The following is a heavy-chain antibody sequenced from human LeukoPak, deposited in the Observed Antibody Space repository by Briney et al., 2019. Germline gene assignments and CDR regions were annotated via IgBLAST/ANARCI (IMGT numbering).Heavy chain of an antibody. D-gene: IGHD6-19*01. CDR3: ARGGSGWSVDY. CDR2: ISYDGSNK. J-gene: IGHJ4*02. V-gene: IGHV3-30-3*01. CDR1: GFTFSSYA. Sequence: GGSLRLSCAASGFTFSSYAMHWVRQAPGKGLEWVAVISYDGSNKYYADSVKGRFTISRVNSKNTLYLQMNSLRAEDTAVYYCARGGSGWSVDYWGQGTLVTVSS.